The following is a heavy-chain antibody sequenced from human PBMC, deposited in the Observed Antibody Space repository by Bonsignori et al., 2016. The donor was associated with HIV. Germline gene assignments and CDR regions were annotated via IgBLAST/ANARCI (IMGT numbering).Heavy chain of an antibody. D-gene: IGHD2-2*01. CDR3: ARSTRYYYYYMDV. J-gene: IGHJ6*03. CDR2: INHSGST. V-gene: IGHV4-34*01. Sequence: VRQMPGKGLEWIGEINHSGSTNYNPSLKSRVTISVDTSKNQFSLKLSSVTAADTAVYYCARSTRYYYYYMDVWGKGTTVTVSS.